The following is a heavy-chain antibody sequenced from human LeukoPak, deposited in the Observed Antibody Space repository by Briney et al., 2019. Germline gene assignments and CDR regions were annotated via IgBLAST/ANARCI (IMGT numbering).Heavy chain of an antibody. CDR2: IYSSGST. CDR1: GFTVSSYY. Sequence: GGSLRLSCAASGFTVSSYYMNWVRQAPGKGLEWVSVIYSSGSTYFADSVKGRFTISRDNSKNTLYLQMNSLRAEDTAVYYCARGDGWFGELLNFDNWGQGMLVTVSS. J-gene: IGHJ4*02. CDR3: ARGDGWFGELLNFDN. V-gene: IGHV3-66*01. D-gene: IGHD3-10*01.